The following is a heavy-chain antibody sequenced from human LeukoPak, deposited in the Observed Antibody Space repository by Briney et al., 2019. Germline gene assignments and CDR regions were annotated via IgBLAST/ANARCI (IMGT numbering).Heavy chain of an antibody. CDR2: MKDDGNEI. Sequence: PGGSLRLSCTASGFTFKNYRMTWVRQAPGKGLEWVASMKDDGNEIQYVDSVKDRFTISRDNAKNSLYLQMNNLRAEDTAVYYCARNRATNDYWGQGTLVTVSS. J-gene: IGHJ4*02. CDR1: GFTFKNYR. CDR3: ARNRATNDY. V-gene: IGHV3-7*01. D-gene: IGHD1-26*01.